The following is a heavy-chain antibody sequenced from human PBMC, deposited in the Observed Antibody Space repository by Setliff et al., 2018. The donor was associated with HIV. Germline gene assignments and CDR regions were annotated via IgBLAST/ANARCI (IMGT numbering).Heavy chain of an antibody. CDR3: ARILGSHYYYGMDV. D-gene: IGHD6-19*01. CDR2: FHYSGST. J-gene: IGHJ6*02. V-gene: IGHV4-39*01. CDR1: AGSFTNSNYY. Sequence: SETLSLTCNVSAGSFTNSNYYWGWIRQPPGKGLEWIGSFHYSGSTSYSPSLRSRVTISVDTSKNQFSLELTSVTAADTAVYFCARILGSHYYYGMDVWGPGTTVTVSS.